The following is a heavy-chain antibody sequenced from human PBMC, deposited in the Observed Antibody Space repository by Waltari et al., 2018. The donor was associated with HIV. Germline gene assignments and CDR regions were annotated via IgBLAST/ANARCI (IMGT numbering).Heavy chain of an antibody. V-gene: IGHV4-39*01. CDR3: ARSFSGYSNYFDP. D-gene: IGHD4-4*01. J-gene: IGHJ5*02. Sequence: QLQLQESGPGLVKSSETLSLTCTVSGGSMPSSSYYWGWIRQPPGKGLEWIGSMSYSGSTDHNPALRSRLTISVDTSKSQFSLKLTSVTAADTAVYYCARSFSGYSNYFDPWGQGTLVTVSS. CDR2: MSYSGST. CDR1: GGSMPSSSYY.